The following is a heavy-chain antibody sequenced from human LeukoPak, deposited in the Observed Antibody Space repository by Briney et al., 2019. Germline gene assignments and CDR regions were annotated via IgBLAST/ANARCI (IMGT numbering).Heavy chain of an antibody. D-gene: IGHD3-22*01. Sequence: GGSLRRSCVASGFTFSSYDMKWVTQAPGKGVEGVSAISGGGGSKYYADYVKGRFTIDRDNSKNTLYLQMNSLRAEDTAVYYCATTRYYYDSSGYSNFDYWGQGTLVTVSS. V-gene: IGHV3-23*01. CDR2: ISGGGGSK. J-gene: IGHJ4*02. CDR3: ATTRYYYDSSGYSNFDY. CDR1: GFTFSSYD.